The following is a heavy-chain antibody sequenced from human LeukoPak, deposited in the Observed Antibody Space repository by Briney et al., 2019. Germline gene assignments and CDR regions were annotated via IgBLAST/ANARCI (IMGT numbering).Heavy chain of an antibody. Sequence: GGSLRLSCAASGFTFSSYAMSWVRQAPGKGLEWVSSLSASTTYIYYADSVKGRFTISRDNAKNSLYLQMNSLRGEDTAVYYCARGQNGFDYWGQGTLVTVSS. J-gene: IGHJ4*02. D-gene: IGHD2-8*01. V-gene: IGHV3-21*01. CDR1: GFTFSSYA. CDR3: ARGQNGFDY. CDR2: LSASTTYI.